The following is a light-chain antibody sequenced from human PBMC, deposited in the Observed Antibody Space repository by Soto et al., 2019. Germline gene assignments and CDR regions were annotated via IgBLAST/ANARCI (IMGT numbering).Light chain of an antibody. CDR3: QQRSNWPVT. J-gene: IGKJ5*01. V-gene: IGKV3-15*01. CDR1: QSVNSN. Sequence: EIVSTQSPATLSVSPGERATLSGRASQSVNSNLAWYQQKGGQAPRLLIYGASTRATGIPARFSGSGSGTEFTLTISSLQSEDFAVYYCQQRSNWPVTSGQGTRLEI. CDR2: GAS.